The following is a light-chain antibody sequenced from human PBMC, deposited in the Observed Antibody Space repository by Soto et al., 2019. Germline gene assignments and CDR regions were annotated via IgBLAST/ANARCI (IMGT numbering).Light chain of an antibody. V-gene: IGLV2-14*01. CDR3: SSYTSSSTLV. J-gene: IGLJ1*01. Sequence: QSALTQPASVSGSPGQSITISCTGTSSDVGGYNYVSWYQQHPGNAPKLMIYEVSNRPSGVSNRFSGSKSGNTASLTISGLQAEDEADYYCSSYTSSSTLVFGTGTKVT. CDR2: EVS. CDR1: SSDVGGYNY.